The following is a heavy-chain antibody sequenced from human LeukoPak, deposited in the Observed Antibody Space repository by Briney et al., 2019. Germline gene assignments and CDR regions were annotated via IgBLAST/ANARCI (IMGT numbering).Heavy chain of an antibody. CDR2: VYYRGRT. D-gene: IGHD1/OR15-1a*01. CDR3: AKGSATTGFDP. CDR1: GGSISTYY. J-gene: IGHJ5*02. V-gene: IGHV4-59*12. Sequence: SETLSLTCTVSGGSISTYYWNWIRQPPGKGLEWIGYVYYRGRTKYSPSLKSRVTILVDTSKNQFSLRLISVTAADTAVYYCAKGSATTGFDPWGQGTLVTVSS.